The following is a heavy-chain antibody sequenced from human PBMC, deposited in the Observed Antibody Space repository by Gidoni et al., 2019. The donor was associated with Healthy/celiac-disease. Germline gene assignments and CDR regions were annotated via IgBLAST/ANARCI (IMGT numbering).Heavy chain of an antibody. D-gene: IGHD1-26*01. CDR1: GGSISSSRYY. V-gene: IGHV4-39*01. Sequence: QLQLQESGPGLVKPSETLSLTCPVSGGSISSSRYYWGWIRQPPGKGLEWIGSIYYSGSTYYNPSLKSRVTISVDTSKNQFSLKLSSVTAADTAVYYCARQGGSYSSRYFQHWGQGTLVTVSS. CDR3: ARQGGSYSSRYFQH. CDR2: IYYSGST. J-gene: IGHJ1*01.